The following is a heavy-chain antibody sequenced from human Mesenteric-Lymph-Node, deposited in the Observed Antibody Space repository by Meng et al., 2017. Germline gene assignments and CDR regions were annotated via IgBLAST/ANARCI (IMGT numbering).Heavy chain of an antibody. CDR3: AVLPFYGRYYFDY. J-gene: IGHJ4*02. Sequence: GESLKISCAASGFTVSGNYLSWLRQAPGKGLEWVAIIYADGSTFYTDSVTGRFTISRDTSKNMLYLEMNSLRAEDTAVYHCAVLPFYGRYYFDYWGQGTLVTGSS. D-gene: IGHD3-10*01. CDR2: IYADGST. V-gene: IGHV3-66*02. CDR1: GFTVSGNY.